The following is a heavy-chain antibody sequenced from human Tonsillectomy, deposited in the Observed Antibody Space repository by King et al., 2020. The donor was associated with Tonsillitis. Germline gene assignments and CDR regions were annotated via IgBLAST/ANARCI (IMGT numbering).Heavy chain of an antibody. CDR2: ISSSGSTI. CDR3: ARGIWTTATPVPTHH. CDR1: GFTFSSYE. D-gene: IGHD2-21*01. J-gene: IGHJ5*02. V-gene: IGHV3-48*03. Sequence: VQLVESGGGLVQPGGSLRLSCAASGFTFSSYEMNWVRQAPGKGLEWVSYISSSGSTIYYADPVKGRFTISRDNAKNSLYLQMNSLRAEDTAVYYCARGIWTTATPVPTHHWGQGTLVTVSS.